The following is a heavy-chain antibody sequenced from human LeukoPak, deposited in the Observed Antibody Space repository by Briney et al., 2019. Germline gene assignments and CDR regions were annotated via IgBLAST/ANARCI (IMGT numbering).Heavy chain of an antibody. CDR1: GFTFSDYY. V-gene: IGHV3-11*05. D-gene: IGHD3-22*01. Sequence: GGSLRLSCAASGFTFSDYYMSWIRQAPGKGLEWISYISSSSGYTTYADSVKGRFTFSRDNAKNSLYLQMNSLRAEDTAVYYCARDSTTMIVAAGFDIWGQGTMVTVSS. CDR2: ISSSSGYT. J-gene: IGHJ3*02. CDR3: ARDSTTMIVAAGFDI.